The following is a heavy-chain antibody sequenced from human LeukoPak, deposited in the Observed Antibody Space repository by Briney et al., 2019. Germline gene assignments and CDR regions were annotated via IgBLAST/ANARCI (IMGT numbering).Heavy chain of an antibody. CDR2: IFYSGST. J-gene: IGHJ5*02. Sequence: KPSETLSLTCTVSSGSISTSNYYWGWVRQPPGKALEWIGNIFYSGSTYYSPSLKSRVTISLDTSRNQFSLKLNSVTAADTAVYYCARVSVGAVAQGWFDPWGQGTLVTVSS. V-gene: IGHV4-39*07. D-gene: IGHD6-19*01. CDR3: ARVSVGAVAQGWFDP. CDR1: SGSISTSNYY.